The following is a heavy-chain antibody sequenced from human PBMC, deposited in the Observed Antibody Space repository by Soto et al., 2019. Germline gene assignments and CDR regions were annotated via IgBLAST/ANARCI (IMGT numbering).Heavy chain of an antibody. CDR2: ISGSGGST. CDR3: AKGSRRAGTGTYYYYYYYLDV. V-gene: IGHV3-23*01. J-gene: IGHJ6*03. D-gene: IGHD6-13*01. Sequence: GGSLRLSCAASGFPFSSYAMGWVRQAPGKGLEWVSAISGSGGSTYYADSVKGRFTISRDNSKNTLYLQMNSLRAEDTAVYYCAKGSRRAGTGTYYYYYYYLDVWGKGTTVTVSS. CDR1: GFPFSSYA.